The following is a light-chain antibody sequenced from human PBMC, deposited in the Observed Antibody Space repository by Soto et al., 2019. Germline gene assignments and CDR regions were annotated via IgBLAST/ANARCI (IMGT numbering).Light chain of an antibody. J-gene: IGKJ3*01. CDR3: QQYNNWPFT. V-gene: IGKV3-15*01. CDR2: GAS. CDR1: QSVSSN. Sequence: EILMTQSPATLSVSPGERATLSCRASQSVSSNLAWYQQKPGQAPRLLIYGASTRATGIPARFSGSGSGTEFTLTISSLQSEDFEVYYCQQYNNWPFTFGPGTKVDIK.